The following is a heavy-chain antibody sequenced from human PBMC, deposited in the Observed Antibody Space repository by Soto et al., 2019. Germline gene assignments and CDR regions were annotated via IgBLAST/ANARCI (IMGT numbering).Heavy chain of an antibody. CDR2: IYYSGST. V-gene: IGHV4-59*01. J-gene: IGHJ6*02. CDR1: GGSISSYY. Sequence: PSETLSLTCTVSGGSISSYYWSWVRQPPGKGLEWIGYIYYSGSTNYNPSLKSRVTISVDTSKNQFSLKLSSVTAADTAVYYFARDRLRGYGHYYYYGMDVWGQGTTVTVSS. D-gene: IGHD5-18*01. CDR3: ARDRLRGYGHYYYYGMDV.